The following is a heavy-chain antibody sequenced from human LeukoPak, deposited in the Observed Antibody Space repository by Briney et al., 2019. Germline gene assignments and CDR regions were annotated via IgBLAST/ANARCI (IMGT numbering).Heavy chain of an antibody. D-gene: IGHD5-12*01. CDR2: IRSKAYGGTT. CDR3: TRDLDIVVYISTFDP. Sequence: PGGSLRLSCAASGFTFSDYFMSWIRQAPGKGLEWVGFIRSKAYGGTTEYAASVKGRFTISRDDSKSIAYLQMNSLKTEDTAVYYCTRDLDIVVYISTFDPWGQGTLVTVSS. CDR1: GFTFSDYF. J-gene: IGHJ5*02. V-gene: IGHV3-49*03.